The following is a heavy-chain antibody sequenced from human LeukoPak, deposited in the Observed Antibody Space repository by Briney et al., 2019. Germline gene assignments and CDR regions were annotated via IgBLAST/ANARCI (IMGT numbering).Heavy chain of an antibody. V-gene: IGHV4-34*01. CDR3: ARGTDPTVTTGEVDY. CDR1: GGSFSGYY. CDR2: INHSGST. Sequence: SETLSLTCAVYGGSFSGYYWSWIRQPPGKGLEWIGEINHSGSTNYNPSLKSRVTISVDTSKNQFSLKLSSVTAADTAVYYCARGTDPTVTTGEVDYWGQGTLVTVSS. J-gene: IGHJ4*02. D-gene: IGHD4-17*01.